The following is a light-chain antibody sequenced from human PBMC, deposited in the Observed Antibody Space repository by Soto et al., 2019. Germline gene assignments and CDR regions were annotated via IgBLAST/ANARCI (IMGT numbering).Light chain of an antibody. Sequence: QSALTQPRSVSGSPGQSVTISCTGTSSDVGGYAYVSWYQQHPGKAPKLMIFDVSKRPSGVPDRFSASKSGNTASLTISGLQADDEADYYCSAYAGSYTYVFATGTKLTVL. CDR3: SAYAGSYTYV. V-gene: IGLV2-11*01. CDR2: DVS. CDR1: SSDVGGYAY. J-gene: IGLJ1*01.